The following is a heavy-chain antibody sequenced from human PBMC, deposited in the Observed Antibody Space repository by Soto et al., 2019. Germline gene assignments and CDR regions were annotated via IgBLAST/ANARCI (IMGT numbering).Heavy chain of an antibody. CDR2: IYSGGST. CDR1: GFTVSSNY. V-gene: IGHV3-53*04. J-gene: IGHJ4*02. Sequence: EVQLVESGGGLVQPGGSLRLSCAASGFTVSSNYMSWVRQAPGKGLEWVSVIYSGGSTYYADSVKGRFTISRHNSKNTLYLQMNSLRAKDTAVYYCARGIRSNPESYDYWGQGTLVTVSS. CDR3: ARGIRSNPESYDY.